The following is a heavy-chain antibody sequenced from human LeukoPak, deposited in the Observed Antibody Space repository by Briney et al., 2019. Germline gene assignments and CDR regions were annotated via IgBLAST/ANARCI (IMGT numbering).Heavy chain of an antibody. CDR1: GFSFSSSE. CDR2: ISSSGATI. CDR3: ARGGAYCGGDCYPEFDY. J-gene: IGHJ4*02. D-gene: IGHD2-21*02. Sequence: GGSLRLSCVASGFSFSSSEMSWVRQAPGKGLEWVSYISSSGATIYYADSVKGRFTISRDNAKNSLSLQMYRLRDDDTAVYYCARGGAYCGGDCYPEFDYWGQGTLVTVSS. V-gene: IGHV3-48*03.